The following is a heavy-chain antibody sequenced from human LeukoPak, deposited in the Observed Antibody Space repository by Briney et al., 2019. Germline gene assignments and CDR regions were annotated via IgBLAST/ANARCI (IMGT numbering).Heavy chain of an antibody. V-gene: IGHV4-31*03. CDR3: ARKNFGGNSDYYYYYVDV. J-gene: IGHJ6*03. CDR1: GGSISSGGYY. CDR2: IYYSGST. Sequence: SQTLSLTCTVSGGSISSGGYYWNWIRQHPGKGLEWIGYIYYSGSTYYNPSPKSRVTMSVDTSKNQFSLNLSSVTAADTAVYYCARKNFGGNSDYYYYYVDVWGKGTSVAVSS. D-gene: IGHD4-23*01.